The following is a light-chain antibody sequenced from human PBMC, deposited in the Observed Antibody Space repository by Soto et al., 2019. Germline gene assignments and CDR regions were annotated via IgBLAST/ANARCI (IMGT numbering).Light chain of an antibody. Sequence: QSVLTQPASVSGSPGQSISISCTGTTSDVGRYNYVSWYQQHPGEAPKLMIYDVSYRPSWVSNRFSGSKSGITASLTISGLQAEDEADYYCNSFTTSSTYVFGTGTKDTVL. CDR2: DVS. V-gene: IGLV2-14*03. J-gene: IGLJ1*01. CDR3: NSFTTSSTYV. CDR1: TSDVGRYNY.